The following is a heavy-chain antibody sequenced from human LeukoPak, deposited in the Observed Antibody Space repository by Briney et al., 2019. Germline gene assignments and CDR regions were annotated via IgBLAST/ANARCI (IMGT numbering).Heavy chain of an antibody. D-gene: IGHD1-26*01. J-gene: IGHJ4*02. CDR1: GFTFSSYA. CDR3: AKDGAVGATPFLDY. Sequence: HPGGSLRLSCTASGFTFSSYAMSWVRQAPGKGPEWVSIISDSGGSTYYADSVKGRFTISRDNSKNTLYLQMNSLRAEDTAVYYCAKDGAVGATPFLDYWGQGTLVTVSS. V-gene: IGHV3-23*01. CDR2: ISDSGGST.